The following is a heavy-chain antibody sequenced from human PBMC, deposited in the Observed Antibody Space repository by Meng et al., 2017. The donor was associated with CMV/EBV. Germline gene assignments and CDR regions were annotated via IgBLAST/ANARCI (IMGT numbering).Heavy chain of an antibody. CDR1: GFTFSSYG. J-gene: IGHJ6*02. Sequence: GESLKISCAASGFTFSSYGMHWVRQAPGKGLEWVAFIRYDGSNEYYADSVKGRFTISRDNSKNTLYLQMNSLRAEDTAVYYCAKEYYYGSGSDAIYYYGMDVWGQGTTVTVSS. V-gene: IGHV3-30*02. D-gene: IGHD3-10*01. CDR2: IRYDGSNE. CDR3: AKEYYYGSGSDAIYYYGMDV.